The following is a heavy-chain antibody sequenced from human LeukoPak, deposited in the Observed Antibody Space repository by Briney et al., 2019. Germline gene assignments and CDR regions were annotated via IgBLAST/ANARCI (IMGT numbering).Heavy chain of an antibody. CDR2: INDDGRIT. CDR1: GFTFSSYW. J-gene: IGHJ3*02. Sequence: GGSLRLSCAASGFTFSSYWMHWVRQAPGKGLVWVSRINDDGRITNYADSVKGRFTISRDNSKNTMYLKMNSLRAEDTAIYYCAKGFFHYDSSADAFDIWGQGTTVTVSS. V-gene: IGHV3-74*01. D-gene: IGHD3-22*01. CDR3: AKGFFHYDSSADAFDI.